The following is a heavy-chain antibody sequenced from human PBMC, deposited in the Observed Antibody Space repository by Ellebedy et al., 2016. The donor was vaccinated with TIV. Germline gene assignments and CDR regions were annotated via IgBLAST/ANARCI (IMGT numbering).Heavy chain of an antibody. Sequence: ASVKVSCKASGDIFTGHYIHWVRQAPGQGLEWMGWVNPNSGGSGYARQFQGRVTLAWDTSVTTAYMETRSLTSDDTAVYYCARERATDNDDAFDIWGQGTVVTVSS. CDR1: GDIFTGHY. J-gene: IGHJ3*02. D-gene: IGHD2-21*02. V-gene: IGHV1-2*02. CDR3: ARERATDNDDAFDI. CDR2: VNPNSGGS.